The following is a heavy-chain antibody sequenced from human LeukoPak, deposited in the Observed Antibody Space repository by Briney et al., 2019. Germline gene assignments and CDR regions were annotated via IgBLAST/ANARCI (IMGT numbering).Heavy chain of an antibody. D-gene: IGHD5-12*01. CDR3: AKVYMVATSYFDY. CDR1: GFTFSSYE. J-gene: IGHJ4*02. Sequence: GGSLRLSCAASGFTFSSYEMNWVRQAPGKGLEWVSYISSSGSTIYYADSVKGRFTISRDNSKNTLYLQMNSLRAEDTAVYYCAKVYMVATSYFDYWGQGTLVTVSS. CDR2: ISSSGSTI. V-gene: IGHV3-48*03.